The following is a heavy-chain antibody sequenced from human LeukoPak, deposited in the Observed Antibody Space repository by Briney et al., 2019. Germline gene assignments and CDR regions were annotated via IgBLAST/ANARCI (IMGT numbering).Heavy chain of an antibody. J-gene: IGHJ4*02. CDR1: GFTLSSHS. D-gene: IGHD3-16*01. Sequence: PGGSLRLSCAASGFTLSSHSMNWVRQAPGKGLEWVSVIYSGGSTYYADSVKGRFSISRDNSKNTLYLQMNSLRAEDTAVYYCARGPTGGDGYFDYWGQGTLVTVSS. CDR3: ARGPTGGDGYFDY. V-gene: IGHV3-66*01. CDR2: IYSGGST.